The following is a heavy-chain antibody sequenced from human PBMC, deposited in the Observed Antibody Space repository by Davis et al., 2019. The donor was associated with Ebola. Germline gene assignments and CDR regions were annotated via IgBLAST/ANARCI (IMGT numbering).Heavy chain of an antibody. CDR1: GFTFSNYA. CDR2: ISYDGSNK. CDR3: AKVFIAVAGKDFDY. J-gene: IGHJ4*02. D-gene: IGHD6-19*01. Sequence: GGSLRLSCAASGFTFSNYAMHWVRQAPGKGLEWVAVISYDGSNKYYADSVKGRFTISRDNSKNTLYLQMNSLRAEDTAVYFCAKVFIAVAGKDFDYWGQGTLVTVSS. V-gene: IGHV3-30*04.